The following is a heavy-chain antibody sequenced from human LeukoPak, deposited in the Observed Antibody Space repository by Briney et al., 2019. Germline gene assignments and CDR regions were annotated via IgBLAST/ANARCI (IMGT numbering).Heavy chain of an antibody. J-gene: IGHJ5*01. CDR3: VRDRRYDFLWGNFDS. Sequence: PGGSLRLSCAASGFTFGTYWMHWVRQAPGKGLVWVSRINSDGSSLSYADSVKGRFTISRDNAKNIVYLEMNSLRADDTAVYYCVRDRRYDFLWGNFDSWGQGTLVTVSS. V-gene: IGHV3-74*01. CDR2: INSDGSSL. D-gene: IGHD3-16*01. CDR1: GFTFGTYW.